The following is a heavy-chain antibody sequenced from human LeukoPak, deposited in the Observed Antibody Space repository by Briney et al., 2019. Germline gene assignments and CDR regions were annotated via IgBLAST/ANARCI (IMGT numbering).Heavy chain of an antibody. J-gene: IGHJ4*02. D-gene: IGHD3-22*01. CDR2: IYASGST. Sequence: SSETLSLTCTVSGASISSYYWSWIRQPAGKGLEWIGRIYASGSTNYNPSLKSRVTMLVGTSKSQFSLKLSSVTAADTAVYYCARDTSGYYPLGYWGRGTLVTVSS. V-gene: IGHV4-4*07. CDR3: ARDTSGYYPLGY. CDR1: GASISSYY.